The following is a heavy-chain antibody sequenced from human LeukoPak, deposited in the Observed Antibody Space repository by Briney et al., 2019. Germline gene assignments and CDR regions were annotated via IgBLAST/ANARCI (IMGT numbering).Heavy chain of an antibody. J-gene: IGHJ6*03. V-gene: IGHV3-7*01. Sequence: GGSLRLSCEVSGFTFFRHSMSWVRQAPGKGLEWVAKIKEDGTEKWYVDSVEGRFTISRDNAKNTLFLQMNRLRADDTSIYYCVRESGDYGSADMAGFYYYMDVWAKGTTVTVSS. CDR1: GFTFFRHS. CDR2: IKEDGTEK. CDR3: VRESGDYGSADMAGFYYYMDV. D-gene: IGHD3-10*01.